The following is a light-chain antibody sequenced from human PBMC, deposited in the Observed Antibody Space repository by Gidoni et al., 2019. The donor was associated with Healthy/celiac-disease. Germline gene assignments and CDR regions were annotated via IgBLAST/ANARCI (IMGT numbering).Light chain of an antibody. V-gene: IGKV1-33*01. CDR2: DAS. CDR3: QQYDNPPFT. J-gene: IGKJ3*01. Sequence: DIQMTQSPSSLSASVGDRVTITCQASQEINNFLNWYQQKPGKAPKLLIYDASNLETGVPSRFSGSGSGTDFTFTISSLQPEDIATYYCQQYDNPPFTFGPGTKVDIK. CDR1: QEINNF.